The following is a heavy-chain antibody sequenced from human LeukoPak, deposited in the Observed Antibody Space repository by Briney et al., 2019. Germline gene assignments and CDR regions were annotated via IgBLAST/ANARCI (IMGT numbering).Heavy chain of an antibody. Sequence: KPGGSLRLSCAASGFTFSDYYMSWIRQAPGKGLEWVSYITSSSSYTNYADSVKGRFTISRGNAKNSLYLQMNSLRAEDTAVYYCARVYSYDSTGYFDYYFDYWGQGTLVTVSS. V-gene: IGHV3-11*05. CDR2: ITSSSSYT. D-gene: IGHD3-22*01. CDR3: ARVYSYDSTGYFDYYFDY. J-gene: IGHJ4*02. CDR1: GFTFSDYY.